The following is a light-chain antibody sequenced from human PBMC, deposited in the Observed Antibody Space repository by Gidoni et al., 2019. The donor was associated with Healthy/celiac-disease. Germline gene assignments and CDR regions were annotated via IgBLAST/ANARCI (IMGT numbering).Light chain of an antibody. J-gene: IGKJ3*01. CDR3: QHRT. Sequence: EIVMTQSPATLSVSPGERATLSCRASQSVSSNLAWYQQKPGQAPRLLIYGASTRATGIPARFSGSGSGTEFTLTISSLQSEDFAVYYCQHRTFXPXTKVDIK. CDR2: GAS. CDR1: QSVSSN. V-gene: IGKV3-15*01.